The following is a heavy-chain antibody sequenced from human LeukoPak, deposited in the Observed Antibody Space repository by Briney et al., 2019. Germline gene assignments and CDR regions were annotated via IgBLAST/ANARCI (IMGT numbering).Heavy chain of an antibody. Sequence: GGSLRLSCAASGGPFSSLTMSWIRQSPGKGLEWVSGLTGNGGRTFYPDSVKGRFTISRDNSKNTVFLQVHSLRTEDTAIYYCARTLAGVVDSFDSWGQGTLVTVSS. J-gene: IGHJ4*02. D-gene: IGHD5-12*01. CDR3: ARTLAGVVDSFDS. CDR2: LTGNGGRT. CDR1: GGPFSSLT. V-gene: IGHV3-23*01.